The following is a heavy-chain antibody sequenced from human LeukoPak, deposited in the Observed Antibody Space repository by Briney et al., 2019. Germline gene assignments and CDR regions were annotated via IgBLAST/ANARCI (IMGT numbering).Heavy chain of an antibody. D-gene: IGHD2-2*01. V-gene: IGHV3-74*01. J-gene: IGHJ4*02. CDR1: GFTFSSYW. CDR3: ARRGSTRLGYCSSTGCYQPEYYFDY. CDR2: INSDGSST. Sequence: GGSLRLSCAASGFTFSSYWMHWVRQAPGKGLVWVSRINSDGSSTSYADSVKGRFTISRDNAKNTLYLQMNSLRAEDTAVYYCARRGSTRLGYCSSTGCYQPEYYFDYWGQATLVTVSS.